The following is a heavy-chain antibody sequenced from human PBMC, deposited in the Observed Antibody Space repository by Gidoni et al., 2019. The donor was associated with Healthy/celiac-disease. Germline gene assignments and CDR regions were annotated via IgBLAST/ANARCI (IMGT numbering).Heavy chain of an antibody. Sequence: EVQLVESGGGLVQPGGSLRLSCAASGFTFSSYWMSWVRQAPGKGLEWVANIKQDGSEKYYVDSVKGRFTISRDNAKNSLYLQMNSLRAEDTAVYYCARGDKSMTTPPTNWGQGTLVTVSS. D-gene: IGHD4-4*01. CDR2: IKQDGSEK. CDR1: GFTFSSYW. CDR3: ARGDKSMTTPPTN. J-gene: IGHJ4*02. V-gene: IGHV3-7*01.